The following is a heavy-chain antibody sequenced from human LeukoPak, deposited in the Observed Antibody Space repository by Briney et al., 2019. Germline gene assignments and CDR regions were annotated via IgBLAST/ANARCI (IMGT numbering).Heavy chain of an antibody. J-gene: IGHJ4*02. CDR3: GRSEYEAAAGD. CDR1: GFTLGTYW. D-gene: IGHD6-13*01. V-gene: IGHV3-7*01. CDR2: IEPRGSAT. Sequence: GGSLRLSCAASGFTLGTYWVTWVRQAPDKGLEWVANIEPRGSATYYVDPVKGRFTISRDNAKNLVYLHMNSLRAEDTALYYCGRSEYEAAAGDWGPGTLVTVSS.